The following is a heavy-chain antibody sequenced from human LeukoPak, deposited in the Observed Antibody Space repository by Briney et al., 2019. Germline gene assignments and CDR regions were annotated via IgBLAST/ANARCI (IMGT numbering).Heavy chain of an antibody. J-gene: IGHJ4*02. CDR1: GYTFTGYY. Sequence: GASVKVSCKASGYTFTGYYIHWQRQAPGQGLEWMGWINPNSGGTNYAQKFQGRVTMTRDTSISTAYMELSRLRSDDTAVYYCAEGTTVPYLYFDYWGQGTLVTVSS. CDR2: INPNSGGT. V-gene: IGHV1-2*02. D-gene: IGHD4-11*01. CDR3: AEGTTVPYLYFDY.